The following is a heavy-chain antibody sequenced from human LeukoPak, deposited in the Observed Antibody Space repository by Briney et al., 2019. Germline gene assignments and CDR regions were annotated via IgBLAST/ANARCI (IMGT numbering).Heavy chain of an antibody. J-gene: IGHJ5*02. V-gene: IGHV5-10-1*01. D-gene: IGHD1-1*01. Sequence: GESLKISCKGSGYSFTSYWISWVRQMPGKGLEWMGRIDPSDSYTNYSPSFQGHVTISADKSISTAYLQWSSLKASDTAMYYCARHQPRELERGGSWFDPWGQGTLVTVSS. CDR1: GYSFTSYW. CDR2: IDPSDSYT. CDR3: ARHQPRELERGGSWFDP.